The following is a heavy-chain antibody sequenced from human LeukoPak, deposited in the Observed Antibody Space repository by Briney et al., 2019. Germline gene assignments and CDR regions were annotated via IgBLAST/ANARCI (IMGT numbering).Heavy chain of an antibody. D-gene: IGHD6-13*01. CDR1: GFTFNSHY. CDR2: ISSGAST. Sequence: GGSLRLSCAASGFTFNSHYMTWVRQAPGKGLEWVSLISSGASTYYADSVKGRFTISRDNSKNTLYLQMNSLRAEDTAVYYCAKDLGIAAAGSNWFDPWGQGTLVTVSS. J-gene: IGHJ5*02. CDR3: AKDLGIAAAGSNWFDP. V-gene: IGHV3-66*02.